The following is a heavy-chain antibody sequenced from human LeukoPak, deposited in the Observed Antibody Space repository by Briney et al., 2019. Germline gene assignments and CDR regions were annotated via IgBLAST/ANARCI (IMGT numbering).Heavy chain of an antibody. CDR2: IYPGDSDT. Sequence: GESLKISCKASGYSFVSHWIVWVRQMPGKGLEWLGIIYPGDSDTRYSPSFQGQVTISADKSINTAYLQWSSLKASDTPMYYCARHLIGELSSPMFDPWGQGTLVTVSS. J-gene: IGHJ5*02. CDR3: ARHLIGELSSPMFDP. V-gene: IGHV5-51*01. CDR1: GYSFVSHW. D-gene: IGHD3-16*02.